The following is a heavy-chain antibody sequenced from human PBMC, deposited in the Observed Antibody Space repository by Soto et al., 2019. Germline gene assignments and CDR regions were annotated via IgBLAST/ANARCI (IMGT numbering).Heavy chain of an antibody. CDR2: IYTSGST. V-gene: IGHV4-4*07. D-gene: IGHD6-19*01. J-gene: IGHJ4*02. Sequence: SETLSLTCTVSGGSITSYYWSWIRQPAGKGLEWIGRIYTSGSTNYNPSLKSRVTTSVDTSKNQFSLKVSPVTAADTAVYYCARVASRGWYEDYWGQGILVTVSS. CDR3: ARVASRGWYEDY. CDR1: GGSITSYY.